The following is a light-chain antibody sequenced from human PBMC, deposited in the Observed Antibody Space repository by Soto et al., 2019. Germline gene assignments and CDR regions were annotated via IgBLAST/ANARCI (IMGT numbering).Light chain of an antibody. J-gene: IGKJ1*01. Sequence: DIEMTQSPSSLSASVGDRVTITCRASQGISNYLAWYQQRPGKVPKLLIYAASTLQSGVPSRFSGSGSGTDFTLTISSLQPEDVATYYCQKYDSAPWTFGQGTDVEIK. CDR3: QKYDSAPWT. CDR1: QGISNY. CDR2: AAS. V-gene: IGKV1-27*01.